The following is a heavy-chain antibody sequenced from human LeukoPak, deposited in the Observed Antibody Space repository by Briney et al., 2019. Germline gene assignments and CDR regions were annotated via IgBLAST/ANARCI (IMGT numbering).Heavy chain of an antibody. V-gene: IGHV5-51*01. J-gene: IGHJ5*02. CDR1: GYSFTSYW. CDR3: ARHSPYYGSGIHSGFDP. D-gene: IGHD3-10*01. CDR2: ICPGDSDT. Sequence: GESLKISCKGSGYSFTSYWIGWVRQMPGKGLEWMGIICPGDSDTRYSPSFQGQVTISADKSISTAYLQWSSLKASDTAMYYCARHSPYYGSGIHSGFDPWGQGTLVTVSS.